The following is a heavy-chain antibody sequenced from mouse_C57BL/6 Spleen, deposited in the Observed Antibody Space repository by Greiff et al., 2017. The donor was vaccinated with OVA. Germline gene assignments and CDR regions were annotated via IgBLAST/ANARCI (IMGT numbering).Heavy chain of an antibody. Sequence: EVKVEESGGGLVQPGGSLKLSCAASGFTFSDYYMYWVRQTPEKRLEWVAYISNGGGSTYYPDTVKGRFTISRDNAKNTLYLQLSRLKSEDTAMYYCARLLDWYFDVWGTGTTVTVSS. CDR1: GFTFSDYY. CDR3: ARLLDWYFDV. J-gene: IGHJ1*03. CDR2: ISNGGGST. V-gene: IGHV5-12*01. D-gene: IGHD2-1*01.